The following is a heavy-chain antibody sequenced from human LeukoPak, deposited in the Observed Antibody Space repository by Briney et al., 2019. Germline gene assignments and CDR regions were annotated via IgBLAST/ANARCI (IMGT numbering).Heavy chain of an antibody. D-gene: IGHD2-15*01. CDR1: GFTFSTYD. CDR2: INPAGDT. CDR3: ARGDCSGGSCSSMDV. Sequence: GGSLRLSCAASGFTFSTYDMHWVRQATGKGLEWVSGINPAGDTYYPGSVKGRFTISREVAKNSFYLQMNSLRVGDTAVYYCARGDCSGGSCSSMDVWGQGTTVTVSS. J-gene: IGHJ6*02. V-gene: IGHV3-13*04.